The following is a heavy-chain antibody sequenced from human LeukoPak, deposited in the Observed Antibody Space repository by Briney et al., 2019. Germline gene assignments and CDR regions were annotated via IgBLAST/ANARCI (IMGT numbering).Heavy chain of an antibody. CDR1: RDSISDYC. CDR3: ARLPRYGGYDHFDY. CDR2: IYYRGTT. V-gene: IGHV4-59*12. J-gene: IGHJ4*02. D-gene: IGHD5-12*01. Sequence: SETLSLTCTVSRDSISDYCWSWIRQPPGKGLEWIGYIYYRGTTSYNPFLKSRVTISVDTSKNQFSLKLNSVTAADTAVYYCARLPRYGGYDHFDYWGQGILVIVSS.